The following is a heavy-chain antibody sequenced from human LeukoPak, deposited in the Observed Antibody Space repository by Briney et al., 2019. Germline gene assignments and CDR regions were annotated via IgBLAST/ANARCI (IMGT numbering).Heavy chain of an antibody. V-gene: IGHV5-51*01. CDR3: ARRYGCSSTSCYTSALDY. CDR2: IYPGDSDT. J-gene: IGHJ4*02. D-gene: IGHD2-2*02. Sequence: GESLKISCKGSGYSFTSYWIDWVRQMPGKGLEWMEIIYPGDSDTRYSPSFQGQVTISADKSISTAYLQWSSLKASDTAMYYCARRYGCSSTSCYTSALDYWGQGTLVTVSS. CDR1: GYSFTSYW.